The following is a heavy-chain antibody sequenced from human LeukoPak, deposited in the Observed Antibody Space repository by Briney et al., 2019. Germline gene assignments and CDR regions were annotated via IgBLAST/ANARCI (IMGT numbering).Heavy chain of an antibody. Sequence: PGGSLRLSCAASGFTFDNYAMTWVRQAPGKGLEWVSAIRVSDGYTYYADSVQGRFIISRDKPRNTVSLQINSLTGDDTALYYCARVAGSYSIRPFDFWGQGTVVLVSS. CDR2: IRVSDGYT. J-gene: IGHJ4*02. CDR1: GFTFDNYA. D-gene: IGHD1-26*01. V-gene: IGHV3-23*01. CDR3: ARVAGSYSIRPFDF.